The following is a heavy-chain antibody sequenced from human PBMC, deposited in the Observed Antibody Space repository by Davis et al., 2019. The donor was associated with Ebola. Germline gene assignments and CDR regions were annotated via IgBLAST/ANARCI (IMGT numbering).Heavy chain of an antibody. J-gene: IGHJ4*02. CDR3: ARGIEQQIVPLDS. Sequence: GESLKISCAASGFTFSDFYVNWIRQAPGKGLEWIAYIIGRGNIVHYVDSVKGRFTISRDNAKNSVYLQMNSLRAEDTAVYFCARGIEQQIVPLDSWGKGTLVTVSS. V-gene: IGHV3-11*01. D-gene: IGHD6-13*01. CDR2: IIGRGNIV. CDR1: GFTFSDFY.